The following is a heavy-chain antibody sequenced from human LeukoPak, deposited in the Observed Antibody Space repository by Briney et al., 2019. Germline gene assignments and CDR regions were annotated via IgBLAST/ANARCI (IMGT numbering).Heavy chain of an antibody. Sequence: GGSLRLSCAASGFSFSGYWMRWVRPTPREGLLWVSRIISAGSSTSYADSVKARFTISRDNAKNTLYLQMNSLRAEDTAVYYCARDRWWFGGHYGAFDIWGPGTMVTVSS. J-gene: IGHJ3*02. D-gene: IGHD3-10*01. CDR3: ARDRWWFGGHYGAFDI. CDR2: IISAGSST. V-gene: IGHV3-74*01. CDR1: GFSFSGYW.